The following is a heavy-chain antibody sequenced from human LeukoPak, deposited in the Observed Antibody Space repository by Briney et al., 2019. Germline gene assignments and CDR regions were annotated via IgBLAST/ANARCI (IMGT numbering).Heavy chain of an antibody. Sequence: GGSLRLSCAASGFTFSSYAMSWVRQAPGKGLEWVAVIWYDGSNKYYADSVKGRFTISRDDSKNTLYLQMNSLRAEDTALYYCARDKAPSHIADLDYWGQGTLVTVSS. V-gene: IGHV3-33*08. D-gene: IGHD5-12*01. CDR2: IWYDGSNK. CDR1: GFTFSSYA. J-gene: IGHJ4*02. CDR3: ARDKAPSHIADLDY.